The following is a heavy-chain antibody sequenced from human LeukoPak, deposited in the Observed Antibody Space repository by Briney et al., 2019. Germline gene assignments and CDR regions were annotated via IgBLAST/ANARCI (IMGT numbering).Heavy chain of an antibody. Sequence: GGSLRLSCAASGFTFSDYYMSWIRQAPGKGLEWVSTIKGIGPTTYYADSVKGRFTISRDNSKNTLYLQMNTLRAEDTAVYYCAKGPPSTMIVVVTRPKYFQHWGQGTLVTVSS. V-gene: IGHV3-23*01. CDR2: IKGIGPTT. J-gene: IGHJ1*01. CDR3: AKGPPSTMIVVVTRPKYFQH. CDR1: GFTFSDYY. D-gene: IGHD3-22*01.